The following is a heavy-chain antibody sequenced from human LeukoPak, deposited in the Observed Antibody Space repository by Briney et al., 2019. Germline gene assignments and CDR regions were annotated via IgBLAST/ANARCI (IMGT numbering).Heavy chain of an antibody. Sequence: GGSLRLSCAASGFTFSSYSMNWVRQAPGKGLEWVSSISSSSSYIYYADSVKGRFTISRDNAKNSLYLQMNSLRVEDTAVYYCAGIAVAGFGSAFDIWGQGTMVTVSS. J-gene: IGHJ3*02. CDR2: ISSSSSYI. CDR1: GFTFSSYS. CDR3: AGIAVAGFGSAFDI. D-gene: IGHD6-19*01. V-gene: IGHV3-21*01.